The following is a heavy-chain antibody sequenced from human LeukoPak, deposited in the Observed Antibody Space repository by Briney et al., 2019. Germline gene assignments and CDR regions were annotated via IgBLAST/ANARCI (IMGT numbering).Heavy chain of an antibody. V-gene: IGHV1-18*01. CDR1: GYTFTSYG. CDR3: ARDVHPWDYGGNFYFDY. Sequence: ASVKVSCRASGYTFTSYGISWVRQAPRQGLKWMGWISAYNGNTNYAQKLQGRVTMTTDTSTSTAYMELRSLRSDDTAVYYCARDVHPWDYGGNFYFDYWGQGTLVTVSS. CDR2: ISAYNGNT. D-gene: IGHD4-23*01. J-gene: IGHJ4*02.